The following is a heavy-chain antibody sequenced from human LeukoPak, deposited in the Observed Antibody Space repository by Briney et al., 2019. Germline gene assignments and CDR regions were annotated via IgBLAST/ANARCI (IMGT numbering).Heavy chain of an antibody. J-gene: IGHJ5*02. CDR2: MWSDGNSQ. CDR3: ARALDTRGQFGWFGP. CDR1: GFAFTTYG. D-gene: IGHD5-24*01. V-gene: IGHV3-33*01. Sequence: GTSLRFSCAASGFAFTTYGIHWVRQAPGKGLEGVAVMWSDGNSQNYADSVKGRFTISRDNSKNTVYMQMNSLRVEDPAVYDCARALDTRGQFGWFGPWRQGHLVTVSS.